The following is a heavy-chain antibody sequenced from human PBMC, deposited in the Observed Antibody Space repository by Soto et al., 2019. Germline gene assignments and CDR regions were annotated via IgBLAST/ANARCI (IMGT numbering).Heavy chain of an antibody. CDR1: GFTFSSYS. J-gene: IGHJ6*02. D-gene: IGHD2-2*01. Sequence: GGSLRLSCAASGFTFSSYSMNWVRQAPGKGLEWVSSISSSSSYIYYADSVKGRFTISRDNSKNTLYLQMNSLRAEDTAVYYCARGGWNQLLTEKYYYYGMDVWGQGTTVTVSS. CDR3: ARGGWNQLLTEKYYYYGMDV. CDR2: ISSSSSYI. V-gene: IGHV3-21*01.